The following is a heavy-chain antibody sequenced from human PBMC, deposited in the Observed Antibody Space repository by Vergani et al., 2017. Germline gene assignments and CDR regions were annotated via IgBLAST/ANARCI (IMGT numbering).Heavy chain of an antibody. CDR2: ISNDGSKK. Sequence: VQLVESGGVFVQPGGSLRLSCAASGFSFSSHAIHWVRQAPGKGLEWVAVISNDGSKKYYADSVKGRFTISRDNSKNTLDLQMNSLRTQDTAVYYCAKAGSVTSGSLQYNFYMDVWGKGTTVTVS. V-gene: IGHV3-30*18. J-gene: IGHJ6*03. CDR3: AKAGSVTSGSLQYNFYMDV. D-gene: IGHD3-10*01. CDR1: GFSFSSHA.